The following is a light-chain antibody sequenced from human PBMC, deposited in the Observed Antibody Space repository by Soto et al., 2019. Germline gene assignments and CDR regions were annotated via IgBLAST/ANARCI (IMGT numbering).Light chain of an antibody. J-gene: IGLJ1*01. CDR3: SYMRKRLYV. CDR2: AVS. CDR1: SSDVGDYSY. Sequence: QTSLSQPASVSGPPGQSITISCTGTSSDVGDYSYVSWYQQHPGKAPKLMISAVSNRPSGVSDRLSGSKSGNTASLTISGLQAEDENDYYCSYMRKRLYVFGTGTKVT. V-gene: IGLV2-14*01.